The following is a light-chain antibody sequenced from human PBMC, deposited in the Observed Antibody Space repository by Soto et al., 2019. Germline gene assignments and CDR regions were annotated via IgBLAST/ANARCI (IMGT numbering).Light chain of an antibody. Sequence: QSVLTQSASVSGSPGQSITISCTGTSSDIGGSNFVSWYQQHPGKVPKLILYEVSHRPSGVSDRFSGSKSGNTASLTISGLQAEDEADYYCCSYTTSNTWVFGGGTKLTVL. J-gene: IGLJ3*02. CDR1: SSDIGGSNF. V-gene: IGLV2-14*01. CDR3: CSYTTSNTWV. CDR2: EVS.